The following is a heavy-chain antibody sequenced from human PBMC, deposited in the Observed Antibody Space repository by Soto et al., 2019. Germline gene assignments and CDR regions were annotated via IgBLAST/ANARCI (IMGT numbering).Heavy chain of an antibody. D-gene: IGHD6-6*01. Sequence: GGSLRLSCAASGFTFSSYAMHWVRQAPGKGLEWVAVISYDGSNKYYADSVKGRFTISRDNSKNTLYLQMNSLRAEDTAVYYCARGVYSSSAVGYYFDYWGQGTLVTVSS. J-gene: IGHJ4*02. CDR2: ISYDGSNK. V-gene: IGHV3-30-3*01. CDR1: GFTFSSYA. CDR3: ARGVYSSSAVGYYFDY.